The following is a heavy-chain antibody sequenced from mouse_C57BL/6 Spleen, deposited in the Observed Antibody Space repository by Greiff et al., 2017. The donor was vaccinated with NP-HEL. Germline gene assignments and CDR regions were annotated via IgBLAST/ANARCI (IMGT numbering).Heavy chain of an antibody. CDR3: ARLNYDGSSDDYFDY. Sequence: VQLQQSGAELVKPGASVKMSCKASGYTFTSYWITWVKQRPGQGLEWIGDIYPGSGSTNYNEKFKSKATLTVDTSSSTAYMQLSSLTSEDSAVYYCARLNYDGSSDDYFDYWGQGTTLTVSS. CDR1: GYTFTSYW. D-gene: IGHD1-1*01. J-gene: IGHJ2*01. CDR2: IYPGSGST. V-gene: IGHV1-55*01.